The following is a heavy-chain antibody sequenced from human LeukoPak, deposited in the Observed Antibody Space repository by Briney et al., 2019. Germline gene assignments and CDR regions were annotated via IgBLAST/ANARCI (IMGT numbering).Heavy chain of an antibody. CDR2: IDPVSGGT. D-gene: IGHD2-2*01. CDR3: ARAAGSYTTSRFHY. J-gene: IGHJ4*02. V-gene: IGHV1-2*02. Sequence: ASVKVSCKTSGYNFIDYYIHWVRQAPGQGLEWVGRIDPVSGGTHYAQKFQVRVTMTRDTSISTVYMEVSGLTSDDTALYYCARAAGSYTTSRFHYWGQGTLVTVSS. CDR1: GYNFIDYY.